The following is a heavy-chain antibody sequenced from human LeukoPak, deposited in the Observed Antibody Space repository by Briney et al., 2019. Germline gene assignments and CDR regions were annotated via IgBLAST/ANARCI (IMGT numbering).Heavy chain of an antibody. J-gene: IGHJ4*02. CDR1: GGSISSSSYY. V-gene: IGHV4-61*05. CDR3: ASLTTVTQGYFDS. D-gene: IGHD4-17*01. Sequence: SETLSLTCTVSGGSISSSSYYWSWIRQPPGKGLEWIGYIYYSGSTNYNPSLRSRLTISVDASKNQISLKLSSVSATDTAVYYCASLTTVTQGYFDSWGQGTLVTVSS. CDR2: IYYSGST.